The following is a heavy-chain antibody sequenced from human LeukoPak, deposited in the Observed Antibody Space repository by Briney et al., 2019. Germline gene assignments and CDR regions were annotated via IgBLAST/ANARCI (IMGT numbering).Heavy chain of an antibody. J-gene: IGHJ2*01. CDR3: ARDGIRGVTALFGL. CDR2: ISAYNGNT. D-gene: IGHD3-10*01. V-gene: IGHV1-18*01. CDR1: GYTFTSYG. Sequence: GASVKVSCKASGYTFTSYGISWVRQAPGQGLEWMGWISAYNGNTNYAQKLQGRLTMTTDTSTSTAYMELRSLRSDDTAVYYCARDGIRGVTALFGLWGRGTLVTVSS.